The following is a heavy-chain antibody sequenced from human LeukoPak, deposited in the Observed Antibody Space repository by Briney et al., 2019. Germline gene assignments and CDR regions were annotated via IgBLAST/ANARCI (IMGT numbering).Heavy chain of an antibody. CDR1: GFTFSSYA. Sequence: GGSLRPSCAASGFTFSSYAMHWVRQAPGKGLEGVAVISYDGSNKYYADSVKGRFTISRDNSKNTLYLQMNSLRAEDTAVYYCARSLHSSGYYDYWGQGTLVTVSS. CDR3: ARSLHSSGYYDY. D-gene: IGHD3-22*01. J-gene: IGHJ4*02. V-gene: IGHV3-30-3*01. CDR2: ISYDGSNK.